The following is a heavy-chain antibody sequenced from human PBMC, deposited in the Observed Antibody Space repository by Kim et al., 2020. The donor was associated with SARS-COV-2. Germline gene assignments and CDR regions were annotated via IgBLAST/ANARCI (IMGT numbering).Heavy chain of an antibody. V-gene: IGHV1-3*01. D-gene: IGHD3-22*01. CDR3: ARARYYYDSSGYYYRPGRFDY. Sequence: ASVKVSCKASGYTFTSYAMHWVRQAPGQRLEWMGWINAGNGNTKYSQKFQGRVTITRDTSASTAYMELSSLRSEDTAVYYCARARYYYDSSGYYYRPGRFDYWGQGTLVTVSS. J-gene: IGHJ4*02. CDR2: INAGNGNT. CDR1: GYTFTSYA.